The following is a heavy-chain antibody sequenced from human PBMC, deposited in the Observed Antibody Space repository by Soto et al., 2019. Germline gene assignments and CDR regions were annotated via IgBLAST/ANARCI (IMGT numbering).Heavy chain of an antibody. CDR1: GFTFSSYA. J-gene: IGHJ4*02. CDR2: ISGSGAGT. Sequence: EVQLLESGGGLVQPGGSLRLSCAASGFTFSSYAMTWVRQAPGKGLEWVSAISGSGAGTYYADSVKGRFTISRDNSKNTLYLQMNSLRAEDTAVYYCAKGEGLRFLDGGSDHWGQGTLVTVSS. V-gene: IGHV3-23*01. CDR3: AKGEGLRFLDGGSDH. D-gene: IGHD3-3*01.